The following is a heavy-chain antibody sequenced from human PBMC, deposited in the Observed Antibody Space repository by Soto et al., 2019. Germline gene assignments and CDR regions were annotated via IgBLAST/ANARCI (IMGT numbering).Heavy chain of an antibody. V-gene: IGHV3-30-3*01. CDR2: ISYDGSNK. Sequence: QVQLVESGGGVVQPGRSLRLSCAASGFTFSSYAMHWVRQAPGKGLEWVAVISYDGSNKYYADSVKGRFTISRDNSKNTLYLQMNSLRAEDTAVYYCARDLENIVVVPAAIGSYGMDVWGQGTTVTVSS. D-gene: IGHD2-2*02. CDR1: GFTFSSYA. CDR3: ARDLENIVVVPAAIGSYGMDV. J-gene: IGHJ6*02.